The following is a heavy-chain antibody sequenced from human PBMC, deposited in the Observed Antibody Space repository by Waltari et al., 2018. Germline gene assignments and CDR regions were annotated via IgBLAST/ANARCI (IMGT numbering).Heavy chain of an antibody. D-gene: IGHD2-2*01. J-gene: IGHJ6*03. CDR3: AKDSSGYCSTTTCFQYYMDV. CDR2: IQYDGGNK. Sequence: QVQLVESGGGVVQPGGSLRLYCAVSGFTFRSYGMQWVRQAPGKGLEWVAFIQYDGGNKYYADSVKGRFTISRDNSKNTLYLQMNSLRAEDTAVYYCAKDSSGYCSTTTCFQYYMDVWGKGTTVTVSS. CDR1: GFTFRSYG. V-gene: IGHV3-30*02.